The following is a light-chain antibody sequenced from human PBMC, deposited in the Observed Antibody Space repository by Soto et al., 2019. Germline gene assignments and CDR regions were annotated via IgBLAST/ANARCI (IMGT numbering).Light chain of an antibody. V-gene: IGLV2-14*01. Sequence: QSALTQPASVSGSPGQSITISCTGSSSDVLGFDFVSWYQLHPGKSPRLMIYEVSNRPSGVSNRFSGSKSGNTASLTISGLQADDEADYYCSSYTTYNFYVFGTGTKLTVL. CDR2: EVS. J-gene: IGLJ1*01. CDR1: SSDVLGFDF. CDR3: SSYTTYNFYV.